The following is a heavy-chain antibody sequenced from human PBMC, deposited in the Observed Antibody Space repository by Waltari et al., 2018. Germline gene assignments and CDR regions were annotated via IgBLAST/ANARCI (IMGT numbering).Heavy chain of an antibody. D-gene: IGHD3-10*01. J-gene: IGHJ4*02. CDR1: GFTFSSYA. CDR3: AKDIRGAYY. V-gene: IGHV3-23*03. CDR2: IYSGGST. Sequence: EVQLLESGGGLVQPGGSLRLSCAASGFTFSSYAMSWVRQAPGKGLEWVSVIYSGGSTYYADSGKGRFTISRDNSKNTLYLQMNSLRAEDTAVYYCAKDIRGAYYWGQGTLVTVSS.